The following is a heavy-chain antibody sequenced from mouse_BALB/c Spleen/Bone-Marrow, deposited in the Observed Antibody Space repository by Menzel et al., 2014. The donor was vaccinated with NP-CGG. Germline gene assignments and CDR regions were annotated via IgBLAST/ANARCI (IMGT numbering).Heavy chain of an antibody. D-gene: IGHD2-1*01. V-gene: IGHV1S81*02. CDR1: GYTFTSYY. CDR2: INPSNGGT. Sequence: VKLMESWAELVKPGASVKLSCKASGYTFTSYYMYWVKQRPGQGLEWIGEINPSNGGTNFNEKFKSKATLTVDKSSSTAYMQLSSLTSEDSAVYYCTRSYYGNYFDVWGAGTTVTVSS. CDR3: TRSYYGNYFDV. J-gene: IGHJ1*01.